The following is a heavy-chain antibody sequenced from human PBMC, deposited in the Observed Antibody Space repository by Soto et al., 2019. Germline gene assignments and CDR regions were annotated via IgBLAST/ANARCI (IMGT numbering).Heavy chain of an antibody. Sequence: HEHLVQSGAEVKRPGASLKVSCKASGYSFTGYYIHWVRQAPGQGLEWMGWINPDRGATNSAQNFQGRVTLPSDTSISTASMDLTRLTSDDTAVYYCARGDYGTVRYPLPYFHYWGQGTLVIVSS. D-gene: IGHD3-10*01. J-gene: IGHJ4*02. V-gene: IGHV1-2*02. CDR3: ARGDYGTVRYPLPYFHY. CDR2: INPDRGAT. CDR1: GYSFTGYY.